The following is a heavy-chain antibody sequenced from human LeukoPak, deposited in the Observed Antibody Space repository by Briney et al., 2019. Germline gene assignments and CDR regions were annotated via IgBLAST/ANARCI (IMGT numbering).Heavy chain of an antibody. CDR2: IYYSWTT. D-gene: IGHD3-9*01. V-gene: IGHV4-39*01. CDR1: GGSISSTGYF. Sequence: SETLSLTCTVSGGSISSTGYFGGWIRQPPGKGLEWIGSIYYSWTTFYNPSLKSRVTISVDTSKNQFSLNLNSVTAADTAVYFCARGIRYFDFWGQGALVTVSS. CDR3: ARGIRYFDF. J-gene: IGHJ4*02.